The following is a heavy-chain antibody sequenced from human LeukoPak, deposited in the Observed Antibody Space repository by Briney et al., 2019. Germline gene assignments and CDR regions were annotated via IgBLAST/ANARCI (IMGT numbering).Heavy chain of an antibody. J-gene: IGHJ4*02. CDR1: GFTFSSYA. V-gene: IGHV3-53*04. D-gene: IGHD5-18*01. CDR2: IYSGGST. Sequence: HPGGSLRLSCAASGFTFSSYAMHWVRQAPGKGLEWVSVIYSGGSTYYADSVKGRFTISRHNSKNTLYLQMNSLRAGDTAVYYCARAGYSYGEDYWGQGTLVTVSS. CDR3: ARAGYSYGEDY.